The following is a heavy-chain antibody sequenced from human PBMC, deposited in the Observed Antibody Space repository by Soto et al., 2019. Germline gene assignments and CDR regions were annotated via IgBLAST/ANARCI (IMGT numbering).Heavy chain of an antibody. CDR2: IASDGFNK. CDR3: ARDPRAAAGTGYFQH. Sequence: QVQLVESGGGVVQPGRSLRLSCAASGFTFSSYALHWVRQAPGRGLEWVAVIASDGFNKYYADSVKGRFTISRDNSKNTLYLQMNSRRREDTAVYYCARDPRAAAGTGYFQHWGQGTLVTVSS. CDR1: GFTFSSYA. D-gene: IGHD6-25*01. V-gene: IGHV3-30-3*01. J-gene: IGHJ1*01.